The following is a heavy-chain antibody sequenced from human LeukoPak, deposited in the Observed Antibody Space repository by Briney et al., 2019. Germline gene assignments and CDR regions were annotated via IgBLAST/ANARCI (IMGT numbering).Heavy chain of an antibody. Sequence: ASVKVSCKASGYTFTSYGISWVRQAPGQGLEWMGGISAYNGNTNYAQKLQGRVTMTTDTSTSTAYMELRSLRSDDTAVYYCARGRGYSGYSYYFDYWGQGTLVTVSS. D-gene: IGHD5-12*01. CDR2: ISAYNGNT. CDR1: GYTFTSYG. J-gene: IGHJ4*02. V-gene: IGHV1-18*04. CDR3: ARGRGYSGYSYYFDY.